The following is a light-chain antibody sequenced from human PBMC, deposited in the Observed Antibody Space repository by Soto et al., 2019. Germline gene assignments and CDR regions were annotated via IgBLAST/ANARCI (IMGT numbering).Light chain of an antibody. Sequence: QSALTQSASVSGSPGQSITISCTGTSDDIGANNYVSWYQHHPGKAPKILIYEAANRPSGISHRFSGSKSGNTASLTISGLQAEDEAYYFCTSYTSASTLVFGGGTKLTVL. J-gene: IGLJ2*01. CDR3: TSYTSASTLV. CDR2: EAA. V-gene: IGLV2-14*01. CDR1: SDDIGANNY.